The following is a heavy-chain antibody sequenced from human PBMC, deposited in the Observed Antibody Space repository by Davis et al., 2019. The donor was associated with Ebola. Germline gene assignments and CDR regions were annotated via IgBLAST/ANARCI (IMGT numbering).Heavy chain of an antibody. CDR2: IHGDESST. D-gene: IGHD5-24*01. Sequence: HTGGSLRLSCAASGFTFSRSWMHWVRHAPAQGLLLVSRIHGDESSTSYADSVKGRFTISRDNANNTLYLQMNSLGAEDTAVYYCARDLGQRWLQLDDALDIWGQGTMVTVSS. J-gene: IGHJ3*02. CDR3: ARDLGQRWLQLDDALDI. V-gene: IGHV3-74*01. CDR1: GFTFSRSW.